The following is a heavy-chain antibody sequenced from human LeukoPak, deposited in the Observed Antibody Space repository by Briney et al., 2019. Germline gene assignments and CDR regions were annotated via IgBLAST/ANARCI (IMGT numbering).Heavy chain of an antibody. CDR1: GGSFSGYY. CDR2: INHSGST. Sequence: SETLSLTCAVYGGSFSGYYWSWIRQPPGKGLEWIGEINHSGSTNYNPSLKSRVTISVDTSKNQFSLKLSSVTAADTAVYYCARVGIAVGDYYDSSGYPIYYYYYYMDVWGKGTTVTVSS. CDR3: ARVGIAVGDYYDSSGYPIYYYYYYMDV. V-gene: IGHV4-34*01. J-gene: IGHJ6*03. D-gene: IGHD3-22*01.